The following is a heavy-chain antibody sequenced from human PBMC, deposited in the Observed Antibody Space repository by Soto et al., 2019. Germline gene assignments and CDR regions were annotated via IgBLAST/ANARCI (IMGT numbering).Heavy chain of an antibody. J-gene: IGHJ6*02. Sequence: SLKISCAASGFTVSSNYMSWVRQAPGKGLEWISIIYSAGNTYYADSVKGRFTISRDNSKNTLYLQMNSLGAEDTAVYYCARDFVVGGPTINYYYGMDVWGQGTTVTVSS. V-gene: IGHV3-66*01. CDR1: GFTVSSNY. CDR3: ARDFVVGGPTINYYYGMDV. D-gene: IGHD1-26*01. CDR2: IYSAGNT.